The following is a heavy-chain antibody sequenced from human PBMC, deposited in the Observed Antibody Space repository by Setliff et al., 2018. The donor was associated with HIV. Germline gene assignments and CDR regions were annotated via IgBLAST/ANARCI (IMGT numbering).Heavy chain of an antibody. J-gene: IGHJ4*02. Sequence: GGSLRLSCASSGFTFSSYAMTWVRQAPGKGLECVAVISGSGGDTYYADSVKGRFTISRDNSKNTLFLRMNSLRADDTAVYYCATARPRHLVSTNPPYYFDYWGQGTLVTV. CDR3: ATARPRHLVSTNPPYYFDY. V-gene: IGHV3-23*01. D-gene: IGHD2-8*02. CDR2: ISGSGGDT. CDR1: GFTFSSYA.